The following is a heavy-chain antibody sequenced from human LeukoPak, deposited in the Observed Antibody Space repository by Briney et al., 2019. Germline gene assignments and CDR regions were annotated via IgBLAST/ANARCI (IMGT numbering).Heavy chain of an antibody. CDR2: INHSGST. CDR3: ARGRGVAAKDY. D-gene: IGHD3-10*01. CDR1: GGSFSGYY. J-gene: IGHJ4*02. Sequence: SETLSLTCAVYGGSFSGYYWSWIRQPPGKGLDWIGEINHSGSTNYNPSLKSRVTISVDTSKNQFSLKLSSVTAADTAVYYCARGRGVAAKDYWGQGTLVTVSS. V-gene: IGHV4-34*01.